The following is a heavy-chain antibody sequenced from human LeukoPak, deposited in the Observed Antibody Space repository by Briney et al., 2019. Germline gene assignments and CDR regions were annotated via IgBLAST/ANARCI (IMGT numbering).Heavy chain of an antibody. CDR3: ARNRDLDY. D-gene: IGHD1-14*01. J-gene: IGHJ4*02. Sequence: PSETLSLTCTVSGVSISSSSYYWGWIRQPPGKGLEWIGSIYYSGSTNYNPSLKSRITISVDTSKNQFSLKLSSVTAADTAVYYCARNRDLDYWGQGTLVTVSS. CDR2: IYYSGST. CDR1: GVSISSSSYY. V-gene: IGHV4-39*07.